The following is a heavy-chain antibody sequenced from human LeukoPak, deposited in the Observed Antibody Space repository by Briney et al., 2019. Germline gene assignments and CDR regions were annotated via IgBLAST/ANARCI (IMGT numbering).Heavy chain of an antibody. Sequence: ASVKVSCKASGYTFTSYSIHWVRQAPGQGLEWMGIISASGGSTSYAQKFQGRVTMTRDTSTSTVYMELSSLRSEDTAVYYCARGYGDYAYWGQGTLVTVSS. D-gene: IGHD4-17*01. CDR1: GYTFTSYS. J-gene: IGHJ4*02. CDR3: ARGYGDYAY. CDR2: ISASGGST. V-gene: IGHV1-46*01.